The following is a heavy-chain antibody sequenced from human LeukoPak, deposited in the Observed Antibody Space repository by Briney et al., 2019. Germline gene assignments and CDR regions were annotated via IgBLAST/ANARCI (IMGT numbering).Heavy chain of an antibody. D-gene: IGHD2/OR15-2a*01. CDR1: GFTFTDHY. J-gene: IGHJ4*02. V-gene: IGHV1-2*02. Sequence: ASMKVSCKSSGFTFTDHYIHWVRQGPGQGLEWMGYIGPHSTFTSSPQEFQGRVTMTRDASMSTAYMELTRLTSDDTAVYYCVREGEGPLSKDFDYWGQGTLVTVSS. CDR2: IGPHSTFT. CDR3: VREGEGPLSKDFDY.